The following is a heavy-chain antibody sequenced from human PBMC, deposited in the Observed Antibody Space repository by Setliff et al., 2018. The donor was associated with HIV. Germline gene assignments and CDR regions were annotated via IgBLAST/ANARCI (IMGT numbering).Heavy chain of an antibody. V-gene: IGHV4-38-2*01. D-gene: IGHD3-10*01. CDR3: ARHDITLVRGLV. CDR2: IHHSGNT. Sequence: SETLSLTCPVSGYSISSGYYWGWIRQPPGRGLEWIGAIHHSGNTYYDPSLKSRVTISVDTSKNLFSLKVNSVTAADTAVYYCARHDITLVRGLVWGQGTTVTVSS. J-gene: IGHJ6*02. CDR1: GYSISSGYY.